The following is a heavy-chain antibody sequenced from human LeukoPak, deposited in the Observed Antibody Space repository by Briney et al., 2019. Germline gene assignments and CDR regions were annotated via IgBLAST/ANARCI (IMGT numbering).Heavy chain of an antibody. V-gene: IGHV3-43D*03. J-gene: IGHJ4*02. CDR1: GFTFDDYG. CDR3: AKGGSGFSIDS. CDR2: ISWDGDNT. D-gene: IGHD6-19*01. Sequence: GGSLRLSCAAFGFTFDDYGMHWVRQAPGKGLEWVSFISWDGDNTYYGDSVKGRFTLSRDNSKNSLFLELNGLRGEDTALYYCAKGGSGFSIDSWGQGTLVTVSS.